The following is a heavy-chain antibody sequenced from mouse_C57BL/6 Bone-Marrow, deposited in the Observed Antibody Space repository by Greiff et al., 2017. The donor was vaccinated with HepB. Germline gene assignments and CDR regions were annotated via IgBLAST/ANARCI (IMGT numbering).Heavy chain of an antibody. CDR3: ARRSYYYYYYAMDY. CDR1: GFTFSSYG. V-gene: IGHV5-6*01. Sequence: EVQVVESGGDLVKPGGSLKLSCAASGFTFSSYGMSWVRQTPDKRLEWVATISSGGSYTYYPDSVKGRFTISRDNAKNTLYLQMSSLKSEDTAMYYCARRSYYYYYYAMDYWGQGTSVTVSS. D-gene: IGHD1-1*01. J-gene: IGHJ4*01. CDR2: ISSGGSYT.